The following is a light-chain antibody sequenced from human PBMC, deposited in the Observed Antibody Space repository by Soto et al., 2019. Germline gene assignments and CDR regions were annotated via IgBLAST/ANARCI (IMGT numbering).Light chain of an antibody. V-gene: IGKV1-5*03. J-gene: IGKJ2*01. Sequence: DIQMTQSPSTLSASVGERVTITSRASQSISSWLAWYQQKPGKAPKLLIYKASSLESGVPSRFSGSGSGTEFTLTISSLQPDDFATYYCQQYNSYSYTFGQGTKLEI. CDR2: KAS. CDR1: QSISSW. CDR3: QQYNSYSYT.